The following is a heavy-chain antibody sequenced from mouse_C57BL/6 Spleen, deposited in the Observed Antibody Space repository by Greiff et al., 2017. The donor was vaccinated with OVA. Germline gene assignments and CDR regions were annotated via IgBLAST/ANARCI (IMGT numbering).Heavy chain of an antibody. CDR3: ARNGYDVYYFDY. D-gene: IGHD2-2*01. J-gene: IGHJ2*01. CDR1: GYAFSSSW. CDR2: IYPGDGDT. V-gene: IGHV1-82*01. Sequence: QVQLKQSGPELVKPGASVKISCKASGYAFSSSWMNWVKQRPGKGLEWIGRIYPGDGDTNYNGKFKGKATLTADKSSSTAYMQLSSLTSEDSAVYFCARNGYDVYYFDYWGQGTTLTVSS.